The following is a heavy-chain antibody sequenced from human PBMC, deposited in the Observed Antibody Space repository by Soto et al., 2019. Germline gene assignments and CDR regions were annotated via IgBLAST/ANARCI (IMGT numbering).Heavy chain of an antibody. V-gene: IGHV4-31*03. Sequence: PSETLSLTCTVSGGSISSGGYYWSWIRQHPGKGLEWIGYIYYSGSTYYNPSLKSRVTISVDTSKNQFSLKLSSVTAADTVVYYCARDRFGYYDSSGAFDIWGQGTMVTVSS. J-gene: IGHJ3*02. D-gene: IGHD3-22*01. CDR2: IYYSGST. CDR3: ARDRFGYYDSSGAFDI. CDR1: GGSISSGGYY.